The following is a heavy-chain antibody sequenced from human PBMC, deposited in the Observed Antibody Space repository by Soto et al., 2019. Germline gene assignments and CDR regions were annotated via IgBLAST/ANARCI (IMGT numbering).Heavy chain of an antibody. CDR2: IRSEVYSYAT. Sequence: EVQLVESGGGLVQPGGSLKVSCGASGFTFSDCTIHWVRQASGKGLEWVGRIRSEVYSYATVCAASVKDRFTISRDDSKNTAYLQMNSLKIEDTAVYYCSRCSGSYCMDVWGQGTTVTVSS. CDR3: SRCSGSYCMDV. J-gene: IGHJ6*02. CDR1: GFTFSDCT. D-gene: IGHD3-10*02. V-gene: IGHV3-73*02.